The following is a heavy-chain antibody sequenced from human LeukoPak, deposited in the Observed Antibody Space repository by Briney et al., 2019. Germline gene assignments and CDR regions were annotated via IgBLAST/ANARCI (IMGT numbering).Heavy chain of an antibody. J-gene: IGHJ6*03. D-gene: IGHD3-3*01. V-gene: IGHV1-69*05. Sequence: EASVKVSCKASGGTFSSYAISWVRQAPGQGLEWMGGIIPIFDTANYAQKFQGRVTITTDESTSTAYMELSSLRSEDTAVYYCARALPYDFWGGYYPNSGIFYMDVWGKGTTVTVSS. CDR1: GGTFSSYA. CDR3: ARALPYDFWGGYYPNSGIFYMDV. CDR2: IIPIFDTA.